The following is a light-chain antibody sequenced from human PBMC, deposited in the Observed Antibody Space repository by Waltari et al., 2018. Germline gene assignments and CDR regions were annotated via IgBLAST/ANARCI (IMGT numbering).Light chain of an antibody. V-gene: IGKV3-20*01. J-gene: IGKJ3*01. CDR1: QSVTRNY. Sequence: EIVLTQSPGTLSLSPGERAPLSCRPSQSVTRNYLAWYHQKPGQAPRLLIYGASSRATGIPDRFSGSGSGTDFTLTISRLEPEDFAVYYCQQYGTSLFTFGPGTKVEIK. CDR2: GAS. CDR3: QQYGTSLFT.